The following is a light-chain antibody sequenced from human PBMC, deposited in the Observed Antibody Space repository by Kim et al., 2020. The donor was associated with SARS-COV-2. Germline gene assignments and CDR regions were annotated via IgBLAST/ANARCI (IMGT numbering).Light chain of an antibody. CDR2: DVS. V-gene: IGKV1-39*01. CDR3: LGDYS. Sequence: DIQMTQSPSSLSASVGDRVTITCRTSQSISTYLNWYQQKPGKGPKLLIYDVSNLKSVVPSRFSGSGSGTGFTLTINNLQPEDFATYYCLGDYSFGGGTRVESK. CDR1: QSISTY. J-gene: IGKJ4*01.